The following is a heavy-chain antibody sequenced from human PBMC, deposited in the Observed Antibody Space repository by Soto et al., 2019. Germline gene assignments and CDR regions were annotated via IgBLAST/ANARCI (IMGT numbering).Heavy chain of an antibody. CDR3: ARDDIPGRAVATYGMDV. CDR1: GFIFSNFV. V-gene: IGHV3-33*01. D-gene: IGHD6-19*01. J-gene: IGHJ6*02. CDR2: IWYDGSNE. Sequence: GGSLRLSCAASGFIFSNFVMHWVRQAPGKGLEWVAVIWYDGSNEYYADSVKGRFTISKDNSKNTLYLQMNSLRAEDTAVYYCARDDIPGRAVATYGMDVWGPGTPVTVSS.